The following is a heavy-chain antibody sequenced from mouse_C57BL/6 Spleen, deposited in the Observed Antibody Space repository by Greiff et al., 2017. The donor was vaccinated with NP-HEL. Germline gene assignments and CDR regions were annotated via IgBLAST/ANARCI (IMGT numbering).Heavy chain of an antibody. J-gene: IGHJ3*01. Sequence: VQLQQPGAELVKPGASVKLSCKASGYTFTSYWMQWVKQRPGQGLEWIGEIDPSDSYTNYNQKFKGKATLTVDTSSSTAYMQLSSLTSEDSAVYYCARRYYGSSWGFAYWGQGTLVTVSA. D-gene: IGHD1-1*01. CDR3: ARRYYGSSWGFAY. CDR1: GYTFTSYW. CDR2: IDPSDSYT. V-gene: IGHV1-50*01.